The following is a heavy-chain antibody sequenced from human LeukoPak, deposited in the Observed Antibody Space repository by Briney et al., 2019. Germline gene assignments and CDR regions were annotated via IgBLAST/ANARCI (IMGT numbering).Heavy chain of an antibody. J-gene: IGHJ6*02. Sequence: SVKVSCKASGGTFSSYAISWVRQAPGQGLEWMGRIIPILGIANYAQKFQGRVTITADKSTSTAYMELSSLRSEDTAVYYCAGGYCSSTSCYSSPTYYYGMDVWGQGTTVTVTS. D-gene: IGHD2-2*01. CDR1: GGTFSSYA. V-gene: IGHV1-69*04. CDR2: IIPILGIA. CDR3: AGGYCSSTSCYSSPTYYYGMDV.